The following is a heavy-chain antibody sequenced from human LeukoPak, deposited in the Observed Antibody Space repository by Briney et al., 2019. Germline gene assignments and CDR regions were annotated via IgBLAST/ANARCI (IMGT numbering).Heavy chain of an antibody. CDR2: ISWNSDTI. D-gene: IGHD4/OR15-4a*01. Sequence: GRSLRLSCAASGFTFDDYAMHWVRQAPGEGLEWVSGISWNSDTIGYADSVKGRFTISRDNVKNSLYLQMNSLRAEDTALYYCAKDALVRLDYYYYMDVWGKGTTVTISS. J-gene: IGHJ6*03. V-gene: IGHV3-9*01. CDR1: GFTFDDYA. CDR3: AKDALVRLDYYYYMDV.